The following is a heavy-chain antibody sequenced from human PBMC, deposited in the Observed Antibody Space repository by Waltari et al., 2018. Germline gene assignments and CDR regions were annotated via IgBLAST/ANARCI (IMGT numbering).Heavy chain of an antibody. D-gene: IGHD6-13*01. CDR3: ARAHWGGSSWYEFDY. V-gene: IGHV1-3*01. Sequence: QVQLVQSGAEVKKPGASVKVSCKASGYTFTSYAMHWVRQAPGQRLEWMGWINAGNGNTKYSQKFQGRVTITRDTSASTAYMELSSLRSEDTAVYYCARAHWGGSSWYEFDYWGQGTLVTVSS. CDR1: GYTFTSYA. J-gene: IGHJ4*02. CDR2: INAGNGNT.